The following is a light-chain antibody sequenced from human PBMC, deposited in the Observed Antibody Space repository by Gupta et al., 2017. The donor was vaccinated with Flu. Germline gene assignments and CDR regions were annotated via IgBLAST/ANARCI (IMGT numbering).Light chain of an antibody. CDR3: QQYEDWPPIT. Sequence: EIVMTQSPDTLSVSPGERATLSCRASQSISSNLAWYQHKPGRAPRLLIYGASTRDTGIADRFSGSGYGKEFTLTVSSRESEDFAGYYCQQYEDWPPITFGQGTQMEIK. V-gene: IGKV3-15*01. CDR1: QSISSN. J-gene: IGKJ5*01. CDR2: GAS.